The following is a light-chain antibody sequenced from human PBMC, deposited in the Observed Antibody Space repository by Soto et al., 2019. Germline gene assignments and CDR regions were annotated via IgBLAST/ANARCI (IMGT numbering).Light chain of an antibody. CDR2: GAS. J-gene: IGKJ5*01. CDR1: QSVSSY. CDR3: QQYGTSEII. V-gene: IGKV3-20*01. Sequence: EIMLTQSPATLSLSPGERATLSCRASQSVSSYLAWYQQKPGRALRLLIDGASTRATGIPDRYSASGSGTDFTLTISRLEPEDFAVFFCQQYGTSEIIFGQGTRLEIK.